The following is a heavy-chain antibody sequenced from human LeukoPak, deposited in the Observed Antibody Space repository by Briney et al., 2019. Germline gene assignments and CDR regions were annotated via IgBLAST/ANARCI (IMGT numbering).Heavy chain of an antibody. D-gene: IGHD5-24*01. V-gene: IGHV4-34*01. CDR2: INHSGST. Sequence: SETLSLTCAVYGGSFSGYYWSWIRQSPGKGLECIGEINHSGSTSYNPSLKSRLIVSVDTSKNHFSLKLRSVTAADTAVYYCAKDHGDGFSYLDYWGQGTLVTVSS. CDR1: GGSFSGYY. J-gene: IGHJ4*02. CDR3: AKDHGDGFSYLDY.